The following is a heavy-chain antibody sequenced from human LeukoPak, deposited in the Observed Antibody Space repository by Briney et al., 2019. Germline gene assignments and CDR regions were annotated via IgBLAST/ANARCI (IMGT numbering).Heavy chain of an antibody. D-gene: IGHD3/OR15-3a*01. V-gene: IGHV3-23*01. CDR1: GFTFNNYA. CDR2: ISSSGGST. Sequence: HPGGSLRLSCAASGFTFNNYAMTWVRQAPGKGLEWVSAISSSGGSTYYADSVKGRFTISRDNSKNTLYLQMNSLKAEDTAVYHCAKRWTSIKYDNWGQGTPVTVSS. CDR3: AKRWTSIKYDN. J-gene: IGHJ4*02.